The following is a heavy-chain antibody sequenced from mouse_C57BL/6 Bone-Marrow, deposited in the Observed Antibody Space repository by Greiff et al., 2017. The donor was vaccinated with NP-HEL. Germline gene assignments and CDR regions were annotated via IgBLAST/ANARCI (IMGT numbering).Heavy chain of an antibody. CDR3: AITAQATRYYAMDY. CDR1: GFNIKDYY. D-gene: IGHD3-2*02. V-gene: IGHV14-2*01. CDR2: IDHEDGET. J-gene: IGHJ4*01. Sequence: VQLKQSGAELVKPGASVKLSCTASGFNIKDYYMHWVKQRTEQGLEWIGRIDHEDGETKYAPKFQGKATITADTSSNTAYLQLSSLTSEDTAVYYCAITAQATRYYAMDYWGQGTSVTVSS.